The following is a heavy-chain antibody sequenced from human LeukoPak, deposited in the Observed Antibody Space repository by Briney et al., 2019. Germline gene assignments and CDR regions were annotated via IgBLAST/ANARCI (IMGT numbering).Heavy chain of an antibody. CDR2: ISGSGSNT. CDR3: PKAKRDAWCYGMDV. V-gene: IGHV3-23*01. J-gene: IGHJ6*02. Sequence: GGSLRLSCTASGFTFSNYAMNWVRRAPGKGLEWVSAISGSGSNTYYAYSVKGRFTISRDNSMNSLYLQMNSLRAEDTAVYYCPKAKRDAWCYGMDVWGQGTTVTVSS. CDR1: GFTFSNYA. D-gene: IGHD2-8*01.